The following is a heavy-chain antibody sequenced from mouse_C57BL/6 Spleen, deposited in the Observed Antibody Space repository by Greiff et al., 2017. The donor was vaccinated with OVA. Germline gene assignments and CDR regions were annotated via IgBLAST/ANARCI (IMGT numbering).Heavy chain of an antibody. J-gene: IGHJ3*01. CDR2: IDPETGGT. CDR1: GYTFTDYE. CDR3: TRSDGYDGAWFAY. D-gene: IGHD2-2*01. V-gene: IGHV1-15*01. Sequence: QVQLQQSGAELVRPGASVTLSCKASGYTFTDYEMHWVKQTPVHGLEWIGAIDPETGGTAYNQKFKGKAILTADKSSSTAYMELRSLTSEDSAVYFCTRSDGYDGAWFAYWGQGTLVTVSA.